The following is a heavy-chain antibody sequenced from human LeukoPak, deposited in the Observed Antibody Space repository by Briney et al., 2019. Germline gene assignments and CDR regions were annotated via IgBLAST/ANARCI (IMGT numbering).Heavy chain of an antibody. CDR2: ISYSGST. Sequence: SETLSLTCTVSGGSISSYYWSWVRQPPGKGLEWIGYISYSGSTNYNPSLKSRVTILVDTSKNQFSLKLSSVTAADTAVYYCARDRNPNWGSSKAFDIWGQGTMVTVSS. V-gene: IGHV4-59*01. CDR1: GGSISSYY. D-gene: IGHD7-27*01. J-gene: IGHJ3*02. CDR3: ARDRNPNWGSSKAFDI.